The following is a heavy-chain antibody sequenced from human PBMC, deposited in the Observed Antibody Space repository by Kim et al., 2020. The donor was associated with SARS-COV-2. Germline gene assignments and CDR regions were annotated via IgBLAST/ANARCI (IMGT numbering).Heavy chain of an antibody. D-gene: IGHD6-13*01. Sequence: GRSLRLSCAASGFTFSSYGMHWVRQAPGKGLEWVAVISYDGSNKYYADSVKGRFTISRDNSKNTLYLQMNSLRAEDTAVYYCAKDLGWAAAGGGSSAFDIWGQGTMVTVSS. J-gene: IGHJ3*02. V-gene: IGHV3-30*18. CDR2: ISYDGSNK. CDR1: GFTFSSYG. CDR3: AKDLGWAAAGGGSSAFDI.